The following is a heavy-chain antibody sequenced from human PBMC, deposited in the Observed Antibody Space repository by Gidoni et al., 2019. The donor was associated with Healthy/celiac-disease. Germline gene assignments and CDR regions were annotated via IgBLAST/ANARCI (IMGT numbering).Heavy chain of an antibody. D-gene: IGHD3-22*01. CDR2: ISGSGGST. V-gene: IGHV3-23*01. J-gene: IGHJ4*02. Sequence: EVQLLESGGGLVQPGGSLRLSCAASGFPFSSYAMSWVRQAPGKGLEWVSAISGSGGSTYYADSVKGRFTISRDNSKNTLYLQMNSLRAEDTAVYYCAKNVEGYDSSGYYFDYWGQGTLVTVSS. CDR1: GFPFSSYA. CDR3: AKNVEGYDSSGYYFDY.